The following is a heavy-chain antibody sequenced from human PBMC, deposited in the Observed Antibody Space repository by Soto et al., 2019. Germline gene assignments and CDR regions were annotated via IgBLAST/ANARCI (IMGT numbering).Heavy chain of an antibody. D-gene: IGHD3-3*01. J-gene: IGHJ6*02. CDR3: ARGPKLRFLEWLPTSLYGMDV. V-gene: IGHV4-34*01. CDR2: INHSGST. CDR1: GGPFSGYY. Sequence: SETLSLTCAVYGGPFSGYYWSWIRQPPGKGLEWIGEINHSGSTNYNPSLKSRVTISVDTSKNQFSLKLSSVTAADTAVYYCARGPKLRFLEWLPTSLYGMDVWGQGTTVTVSS.